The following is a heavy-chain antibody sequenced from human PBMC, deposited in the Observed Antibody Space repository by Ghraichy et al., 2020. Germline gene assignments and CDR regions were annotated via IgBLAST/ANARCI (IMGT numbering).Heavy chain of an antibody. V-gene: IGHV4-31*03. J-gene: IGHJ4*02. D-gene: IGHD3-16*02. CDR2: IYYSGST. CDR3: ARGNYDYVWGSYRFDY. Sequence: SETLSLTCTVSGGSISSGGYYWSWIRQHPGKGLEWIGYIYYSGSTYYNPSLKSRVTISVDTSKNQFSLKLSSVTAADTAVYYCARGNYDYVWGSYRFDYWGQGTLVTVSS. CDR1: GGSISSGGYY.